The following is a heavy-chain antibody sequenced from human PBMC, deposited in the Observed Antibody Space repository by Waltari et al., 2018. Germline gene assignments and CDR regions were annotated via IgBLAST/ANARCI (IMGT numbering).Heavy chain of an antibody. V-gene: IGHV1-69*13. CDR2: IIPIFGTA. D-gene: IGHD6-6*01. CDR3: ARDGGSYSNSSN. J-gene: IGHJ4*02. Sequence: QVQLVQSGAEVKKPGSSVKVSCKASGGPFISYAISLVRQAPGQGLEWMGGIIPIFGTANYAQKFQGRVTITADESTSTAYMELSSLRSEDTAVYYCARDGGSYSNSSNWGQGTLVTVSS. CDR1: GGPFISYA.